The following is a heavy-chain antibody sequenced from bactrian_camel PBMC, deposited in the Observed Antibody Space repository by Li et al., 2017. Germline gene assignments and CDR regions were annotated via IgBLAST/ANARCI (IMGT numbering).Heavy chain of an antibody. Sequence: HVQLVESGGGSVQAGGSLRLSCQASGYTTNGSYCMAWFRQIPGKEREGVATIEKDGKTTYAESVRGRFTISRGNVPNTFHLQMNSLKPEDTAMYYCATDSSLILREGCTASAEFLGSWGQGTQVTVS. CDR3: ATDSSLILREGCTASAEFLGS. CDR2: IEKDGKT. CDR1: GYTTNGSY. D-gene: IGHD3*01. V-gene: IGHV3-3*01. J-gene: IGHJ4*01.